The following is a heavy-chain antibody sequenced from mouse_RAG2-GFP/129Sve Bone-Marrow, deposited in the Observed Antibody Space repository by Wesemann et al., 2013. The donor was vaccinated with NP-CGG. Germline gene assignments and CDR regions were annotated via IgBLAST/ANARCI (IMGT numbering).Heavy chain of an antibody. D-gene: IGHD2-4*01. J-gene: IGHJ3*01. CDR2: ISYSGST. V-gene: IGHV3-8*02. Sequence: EYXGYISYSGSTYYNPSLKSRISITRDTSKNQYYLQLNSVTTEDTATYYCARGSTMIRTWFAYWGQGTLVTVSA. CDR3: ARGSTMIRTWFAY.